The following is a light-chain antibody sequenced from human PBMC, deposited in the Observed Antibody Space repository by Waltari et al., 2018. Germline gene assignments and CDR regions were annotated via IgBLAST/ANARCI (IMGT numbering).Light chain of an antibody. CDR3: QQYSSWPLWT. Sequence: EIVMTQSPATLSVSPWEEATLSCRASQSVDRNLAWYQQKPGQAPTLIIFGASGRATGVPARFSGSGSGTEYTLTIGSLQSEDSAVYYCQQYSSWPLWTFGQGTKVEIK. V-gene: IGKV3-15*01. CDR1: QSVDRN. CDR2: GAS. J-gene: IGKJ1*01.